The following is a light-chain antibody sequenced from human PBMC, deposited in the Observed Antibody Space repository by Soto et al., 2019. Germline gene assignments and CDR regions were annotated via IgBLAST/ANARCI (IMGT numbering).Light chain of an antibody. CDR1: TSDVGSYDS. V-gene: IGLV2-23*02. Sequence: QSALTQRASVSGSPGQSITISCTGTTSDVGSYDSVSWYQHHPGKAPKLMIYEVNKRPSGVSIRFSGSKSGNTASLTISGLQAEDEADYYCCSYAGTSYVXGAGTKVTVL. CDR3: CSYAGTSYV. CDR2: EVN. J-gene: IGLJ1*01.